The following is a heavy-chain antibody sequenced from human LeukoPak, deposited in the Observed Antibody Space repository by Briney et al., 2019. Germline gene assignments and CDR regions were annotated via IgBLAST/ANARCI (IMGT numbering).Heavy chain of an antibody. CDR1: GASISSSSYY. V-gene: IGHV4-39*07. D-gene: IGHD3-10*01. CDR3: ATAMGPRVPFDY. CDR2: IYYSGST. J-gene: IGHJ4*02. Sequence: SQTLSLTCTVSGASISSSSYYWGWLRQPPGKGLEWIGSIYYSGSTYYNPSLKSRVTISVDTSKNQFSLKLSSVTAADTAVYYCATAMGPRVPFDYWGQGTLVTVSS.